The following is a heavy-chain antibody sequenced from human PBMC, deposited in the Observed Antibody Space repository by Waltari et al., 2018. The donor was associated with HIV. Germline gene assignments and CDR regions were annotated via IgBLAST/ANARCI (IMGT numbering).Heavy chain of an antibody. D-gene: IGHD3-10*01. Sequence: EVQLVEFGGTLVQPGGSLKLSCAVSGFTMRSYWMNLVCQAQGNGMEWVCNRKEDSRQETYWESVKCRFTISRDNGKNLLYLQMNSLRAEDSAVYFCARDQNFFDGNYYYDVFDVWGRGTMVTVSS. CDR1: GFTMRSYW. CDR2: RKEDSRQE. J-gene: IGHJ3*01. V-gene: IGHV3-7*01. CDR3: ARDQNFFDGNYYYDVFDV.